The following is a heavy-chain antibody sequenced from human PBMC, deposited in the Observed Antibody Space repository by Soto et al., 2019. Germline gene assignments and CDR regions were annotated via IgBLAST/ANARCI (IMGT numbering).Heavy chain of an antibody. J-gene: IGHJ1*01. CDR2: IIPIFGTA. D-gene: IGHD3-9*01. CDR3: ARSLSEYYDILTGYPTSPSLEYFQH. V-gene: IGHV1-69*13. CDR1: GGTFSSYA. Sequence: GASVKVSCKASGGTFSSYAISWVRQAPGQGLEWMGGIIPIFGTANYAQKFQGRVTITADESTSTAYMELSSLRSEDTAVYYCARSLSEYYDILTGYPTSPSLEYFQHWGQGTLVTVS.